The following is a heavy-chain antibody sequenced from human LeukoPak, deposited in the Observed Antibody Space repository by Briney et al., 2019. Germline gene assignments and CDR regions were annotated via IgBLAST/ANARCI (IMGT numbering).Heavy chain of an antibody. CDR1: GYTFTGYY. V-gene: IGHV1-2*02. Sequence: ASVKVSCTASGYTFTGYYMHWVRQAPGQGLEWMGWINPNSGGTNYAQKFQGRVTMTRDTSISTAYMELSRLRSDDTAVYYCARDVGATSDAFDIWGQGTMVTVSS. J-gene: IGHJ3*02. D-gene: IGHD1-26*01. CDR2: INPNSGGT. CDR3: ARDVGATSDAFDI.